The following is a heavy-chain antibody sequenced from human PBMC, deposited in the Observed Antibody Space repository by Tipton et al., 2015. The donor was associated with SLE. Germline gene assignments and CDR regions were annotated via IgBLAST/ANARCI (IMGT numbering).Heavy chain of an antibody. Sequence: SLRLSCVVSGFTFSRYWMSWVRQAPGKGLEWVANINQDGSEKYHVDSVKGRFTISRDNAKNSLDLQMNSLRAEDTAVYYCARYDFWSGSDYWGQGTLVTVSS. CDR1: GFTFSRYW. CDR2: INQDGSEK. J-gene: IGHJ4*02. D-gene: IGHD3-3*01. V-gene: IGHV3-7*01. CDR3: ARYDFWSGSDY.